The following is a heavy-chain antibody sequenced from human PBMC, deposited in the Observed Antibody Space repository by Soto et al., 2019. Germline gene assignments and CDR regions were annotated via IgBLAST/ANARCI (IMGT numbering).Heavy chain of an antibody. D-gene: IGHD6-19*01. CDR3: ARDRPLTIAVAGSFDY. Sequence: QVQLQESGPGLVKPSGTLSLTCAVSGGSISSSNWWSWVRQPPGKGLEWIGEIYHSGSTNYNPSLKSRDTISVDKSKNQFSLKLSSVTAADTAVYYCARDRPLTIAVAGSFDYWGQGTLVTVSS. CDR2: IYHSGST. V-gene: IGHV4-4*02. J-gene: IGHJ4*02. CDR1: GGSISSSNW.